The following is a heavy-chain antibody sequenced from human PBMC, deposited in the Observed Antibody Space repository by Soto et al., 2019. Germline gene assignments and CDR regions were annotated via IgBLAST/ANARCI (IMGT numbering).Heavy chain of an antibody. CDR2: ISGSGGST. J-gene: IGHJ4*02. CDR1: GFTFCSYA. Sequence: GGSLRLSCAASGFTFCSYAMSWVRQAPGKGLEWVSAISGSGGSTYYADSVKGRFTISRDNSKNTLYLQMNSLRAEDTAVYYCAKDPGIIAAAGTGDYWGQGTLLTVSS. D-gene: IGHD6-13*01. CDR3: AKDPGIIAAAGTGDY. V-gene: IGHV3-23*01.